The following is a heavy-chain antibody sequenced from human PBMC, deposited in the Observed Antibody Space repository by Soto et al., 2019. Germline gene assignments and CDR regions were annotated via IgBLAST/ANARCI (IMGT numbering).Heavy chain of an antibody. D-gene: IGHD3-10*01. Sequence: ASVKVSCKASGYTFTSYAMHWVRQAPGQRLEWMGWINAGNGNTKYSQKFQGRVTITRDTSASTAYMELSSLRSEDTAVYYCARDLYIARGVSRLLWFGELSGFDYWGQGTLVPVSS. CDR3: ARDLYIARGVSRLLWFGELSGFDY. V-gene: IGHV1-3*01. J-gene: IGHJ4*02. CDR1: GYTFTSYA. CDR2: INAGNGNT.